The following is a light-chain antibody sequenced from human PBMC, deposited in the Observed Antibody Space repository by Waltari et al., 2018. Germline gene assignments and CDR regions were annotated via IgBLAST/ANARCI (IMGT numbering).Light chain of an antibody. J-gene: IGKJ1*01. CDR3: QHYVRLPAT. CDR1: QSVSSA. Sequence: EIVLTQSPGILSLSPGERATFSCRASQSVSSALAWYQQKPGQAPRLLIYGASSRAAGIRDRFGGGGSGTDFSLTISRLEPEDFAVYYCQHYVRLPATFGQGTKVEIK. V-gene: IGKV3-20*01. CDR2: GAS.